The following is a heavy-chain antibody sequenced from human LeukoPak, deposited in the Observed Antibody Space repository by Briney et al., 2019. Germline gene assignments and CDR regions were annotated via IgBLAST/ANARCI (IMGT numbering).Heavy chain of an antibody. V-gene: IGHV4-31*03. CDR3: ARATNDWLLIYYFDY. CDR1: GGSISSGGYY. D-gene: IGHD3-9*01. Sequence: SETLSLTCTVSGGSISSGGYYWSWIRQHPGKGLEWIGYIYYSGSTYYNPSLKSRVTISVDTSKNQFSLKLSSVTAADTAVYYCARATNDWLLIYYFDYWGQGTLVTVSS. J-gene: IGHJ4*02. CDR2: IYYSGST.